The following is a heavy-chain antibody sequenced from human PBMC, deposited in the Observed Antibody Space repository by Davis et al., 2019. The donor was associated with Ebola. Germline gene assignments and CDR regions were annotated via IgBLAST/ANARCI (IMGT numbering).Heavy chain of an antibody. Sequence: AASVKVSCKASGGTFYSYGISWVRQAPGQGLEWVGGIIPIIARENYAQKFQGRVTISADESTNTAYMELRSLRSEDTAVYYCARGDIVTDQVEYFDYWGQGTAVTVSS. CDR3: ARGDIVTDQVEYFDY. CDR1: GGTFYSYG. CDR2: IIPIIARE. J-gene: IGHJ4*03. D-gene: IGHD5-12*01. V-gene: IGHV1-69*13.